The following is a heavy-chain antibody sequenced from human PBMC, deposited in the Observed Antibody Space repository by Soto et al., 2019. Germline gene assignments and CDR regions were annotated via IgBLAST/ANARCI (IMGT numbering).Heavy chain of an antibody. CDR3: ARDSQYSTSWQRFDS. D-gene: IGHD6-13*01. Sequence: QVQLVQSGGELKKPGASVKVCCKASGYTFTNYAISWGRQAPGRGLEWMGGDNTYNGNPNYAQIFQGRVTMTTDTSTGTAYMELMSLKSDDSAIYYCARDSQYSTSWQRFDSWGQGTLVTVSS. CDR2: DNTYNGNP. V-gene: IGHV1-18*01. CDR1: GYTFTNYA. J-gene: IGHJ4*02.